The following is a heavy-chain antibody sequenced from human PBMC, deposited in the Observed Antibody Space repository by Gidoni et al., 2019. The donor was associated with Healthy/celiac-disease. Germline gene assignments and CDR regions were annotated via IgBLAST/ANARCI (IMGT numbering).Heavy chain of an antibody. J-gene: IGHJ6*02. CDR2: IRSKADGGTT. D-gene: IGHD2-2*01. V-gene: IGHV3-49*03. CDR1: GFPFGDYA. CDR3: NRETRVVVPAAIDGYYYGMDV. Sequence: VQLVESGGGLVQPGRSLSLHCTASGFPFGDYAMSWFRKAPGKGREWVGFIRSKADGGTTEYAASVKGRFTISRDDSKSIDYLQMNSLNTEDTAVYYCNRETRVVVPAAIDGYYYGMDVWGQGTTVTVSS.